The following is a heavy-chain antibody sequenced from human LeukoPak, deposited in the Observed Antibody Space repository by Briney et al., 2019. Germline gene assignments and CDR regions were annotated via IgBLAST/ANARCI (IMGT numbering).Heavy chain of an antibody. Sequence: ASVKVSCKASGYTFTSYDINWVRQATGQGLEWMGWMNPNSGNTGYAQKFQGRVTMTRNTSISTAYMELSSLRSEDTAVYYCARYATVTRTFDYWGQRTLVTVSS. CDR2: MNPNSGNT. CDR3: ARYATVTRTFDY. CDR1: GYTFTSYD. D-gene: IGHD4-17*01. J-gene: IGHJ4*02. V-gene: IGHV1-8*01.